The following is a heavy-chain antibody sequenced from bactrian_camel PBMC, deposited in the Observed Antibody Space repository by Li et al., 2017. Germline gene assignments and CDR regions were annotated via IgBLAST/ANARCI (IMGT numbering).Heavy chain of an antibody. Sequence: VESGGGSVQAGGSLRLSCAASGSTVSRKCMGWFRQAPGKEREGVAAIYADDGSTYFGDSVKGRFTISQDNNKNTVYLQMNSLKSEDRALYYCATWSPDNYNGYDPREPVFGYWGQGTQVTVS. D-gene: IGHD4*01. J-gene: IGHJ6*01. CDR3: ATWSPDNYNGYDPREPVFGY. V-gene: IGHV3S54*01. CDR1: GSTVSRKC. CDR2: IYADDGST.